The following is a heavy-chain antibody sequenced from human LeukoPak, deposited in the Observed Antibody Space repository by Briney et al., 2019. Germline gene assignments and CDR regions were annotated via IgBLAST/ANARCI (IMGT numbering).Heavy chain of an antibody. D-gene: IGHD3-22*01. J-gene: IGHJ4*02. CDR3: ARRRYYDSTGYNPTFYFDY. V-gene: IGHV4-59*01. CDR1: GDSIIGNY. CDR2: IYNTVDT. Sequence: PSETLSLTCTVSGDSIIGNYWSWIRQPPGKTLEWIGYIYNTVDTTYNPSLESRLTMSLDMSNKQFSLRLTSVTAADTAVYYRARRRYYDSTGYNPTFYFDYWGQGILVTVSS.